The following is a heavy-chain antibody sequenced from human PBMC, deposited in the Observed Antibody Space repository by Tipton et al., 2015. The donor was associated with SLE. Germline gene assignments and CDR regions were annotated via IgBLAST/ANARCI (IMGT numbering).Heavy chain of an antibody. Sequence: TLSLTCTVSGGSISSGGYYWSLIRQHPGKGLEWIGYIYYSGSTYYDPSLNSRVTISVETSKNQFSLKLSPVTAADTAVYYCSRGPAYSFDYWGQGTLVTVSS. CDR1: GGSISSGGYY. V-gene: IGHV4-31*03. D-gene: IGHD2-21*01. CDR2: IYYSGST. CDR3: SRGPAYSFDY. J-gene: IGHJ4*02.